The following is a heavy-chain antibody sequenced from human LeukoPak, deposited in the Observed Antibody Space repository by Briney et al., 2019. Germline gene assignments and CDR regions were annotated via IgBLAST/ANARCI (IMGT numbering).Heavy chain of an antibody. CDR1: GGSFSGYY. J-gene: IGHJ6*02. D-gene: IGHD2-2*01. Sequence: SETLSLTCAVYGGSFSGYYWSWIRQPPGKGLEWIGEINHSGSTNYNPSLKSRVTISVDTSKNQFSLKLSSVTAADTAVYYCARVGAPTYGYCSSTSCPDYYYYYYGMDVWGQGTTVTVSS. V-gene: IGHV4-34*01. CDR3: ARVGAPTYGYCSSTSCPDYYYYYYGMDV. CDR2: INHSGST.